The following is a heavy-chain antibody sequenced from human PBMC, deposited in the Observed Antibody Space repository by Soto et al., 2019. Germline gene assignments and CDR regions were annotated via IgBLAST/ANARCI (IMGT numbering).Heavy chain of an antibody. J-gene: IGHJ4*02. D-gene: IGHD3-16*02. CDR1: GGSISSYY. CDR2: IYYSGST. Sequence: SETLSLTCTVSGGSISSYYWSWIRQPPGKGLEWIGYIYYSGSTNYNPSLKSRVTISVDTSKNQFSLKLSSVTAADTAVYYCARGQGTFGGVIVMPFDYWGQGTLVTVSS. CDR3: ARGQGTFGGVIVMPFDY. V-gene: IGHV4-59*01.